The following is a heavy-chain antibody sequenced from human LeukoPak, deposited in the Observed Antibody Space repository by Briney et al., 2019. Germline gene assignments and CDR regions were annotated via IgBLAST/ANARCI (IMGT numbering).Heavy chain of an antibody. CDR2: INAYNGNT. CDR1: GYTFTSYI. D-gene: IGHD6-13*01. CDR3: ARDRHIAAAVYYYYMDV. Sequence: GASVKVSCKASGYTFTSYIISWVRQAPGQGLEWMGWINAYNGNTDNAQRVQGRVTMTTDTSTSTAYMELRSLRSDDTAVYYCARDRHIAAAVYYYYMDVWGKGTPVTVSS. V-gene: IGHV1-18*01. J-gene: IGHJ6*03.